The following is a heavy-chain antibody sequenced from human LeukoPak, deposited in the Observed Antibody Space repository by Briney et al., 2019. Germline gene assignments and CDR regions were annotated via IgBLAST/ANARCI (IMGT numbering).Heavy chain of an antibody. Sequence: SETLSLTCTVSGGSIGSNDHYWGWVRQPPGKGLEWIGTIYYNGKTYYNTSLKSRVTLSGDTSKNQFSLELSSVTAADTAVYYCARHRTAMSKYGPYDAFDIWGQGTTVTVSS. V-gene: IGHV4-39*01. J-gene: IGHJ3*02. CDR2: IYYNGKT. D-gene: IGHD3-10*01. CDR1: GGSIGSNDHY. CDR3: ARHRTAMSKYGPYDAFDI.